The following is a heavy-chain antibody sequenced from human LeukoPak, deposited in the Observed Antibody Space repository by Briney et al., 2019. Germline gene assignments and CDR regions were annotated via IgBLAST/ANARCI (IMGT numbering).Heavy chain of an antibody. J-gene: IGHJ5*02. CDR1: GYTFTSYG. V-gene: IGHV1-18*01. CDR3: ARSNTYGSGSYWFDP. Sequence: ASVKVSCKASGYTFTSYGISWVRQAPGQGLEWMGWISAYNGNTNYAQKLQGRVTMTTDTSTSTAYMELRSLRSDDTAVYYCARSNTYGSGSYWFDPWGQGTLVIVSA. D-gene: IGHD3-10*01. CDR2: ISAYNGNT.